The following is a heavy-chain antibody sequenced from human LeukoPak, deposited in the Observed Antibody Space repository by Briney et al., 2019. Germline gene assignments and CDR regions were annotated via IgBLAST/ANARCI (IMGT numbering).Heavy chain of an antibody. CDR1: GFAFSSYA. CDR2: IRNSDDNT. Sequence: RTGGSLRLSCAASGFAFSSYAMSWVRQAPGKGLEWVSAIRNSDDNTYYADSVKGRFTISRDNSKNTLYLQMNSLRAEDTAVYYCAKVRGACGIWGQGTVVTVSS. CDR3: AKVRGACGI. J-gene: IGHJ3*02. V-gene: IGHV3-23*01. D-gene: IGHD3-10*01.